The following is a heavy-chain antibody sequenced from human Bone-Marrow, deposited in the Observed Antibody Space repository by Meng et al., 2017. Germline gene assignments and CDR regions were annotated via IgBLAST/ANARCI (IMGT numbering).Heavy chain of an antibody. Sequence: QVQLQEWGAGLLKPSETLSLTCVVSGGSFSDYYWSWTRQPPGKGLEWIGEINHSGSTNYNPSLESRATISVDTSQNNLSLKLSSVTAADSAVYYCARGPTTMAHDFDYWGQGTLVTVSS. J-gene: IGHJ4*02. V-gene: IGHV4-34*01. CDR3: ARGPTTMAHDFDY. CDR2: INHSGST. CDR1: GGSFSDYY. D-gene: IGHD4-11*01.